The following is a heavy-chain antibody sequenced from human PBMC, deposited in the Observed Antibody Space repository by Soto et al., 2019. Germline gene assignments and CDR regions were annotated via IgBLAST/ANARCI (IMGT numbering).Heavy chain of an antibody. Sequence: GGSLRLSCAASGFTFSSYGMHWVRQAPGKGLEWVAVIWYDGSNKYYADSVKGRFTISRDNSKNTLYLQMNSLRAEDTAVYYCARDKTQRNSIYGMDVWGQGTTVTVSS. CDR3: ARDKTQRNSIYGMDV. V-gene: IGHV3-33*01. J-gene: IGHJ6*02. CDR1: GFTFSSYG. CDR2: IWYDGSNK. D-gene: IGHD1-7*01.